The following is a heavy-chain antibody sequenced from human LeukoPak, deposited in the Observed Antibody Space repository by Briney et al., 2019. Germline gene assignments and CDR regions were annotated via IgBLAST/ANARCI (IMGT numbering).Heavy chain of an antibody. V-gene: IGHV5-51*01. CDR3: ARPLIAAAANDAFDI. CDR2: IYPGDSDT. CDR1: GYSFTSYW. J-gene: IGHJ3*02. Sequence: ESLKISCKGSGYSFTSYWIGWVRQMPGKGLEWMGIIYPGDSDTRYSPSFQGQVTISADKSISTAYLQWSSLKASDTAMYYCARPLIAAAANDAFDIWGQGTMVTVSS. D-gene: IGHD6-13*01.